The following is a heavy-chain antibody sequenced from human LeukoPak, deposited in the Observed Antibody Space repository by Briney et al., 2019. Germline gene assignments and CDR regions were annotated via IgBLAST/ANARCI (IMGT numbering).Heavy chain of an antibody. CDR1: GGSIRGYY. Sequence: SETLSLTCTDSGGSIRGYYWNWIRQPPGKGLEWIGRIYHSGSTDYNPSLKSRVTISVDTSKSQFSLKLTSMTAADTAFYFCARAGGGCTRTSCPIPYYGLDVWGQGTTVTVSS. CDR3: ARAGGGCTRTSCPIPYYGLDV. V-gene: IGHV4-59*01. D-gene: IGHD2-2*01. J-gene: IGHJ6*02. CDR2: IYHSGST.